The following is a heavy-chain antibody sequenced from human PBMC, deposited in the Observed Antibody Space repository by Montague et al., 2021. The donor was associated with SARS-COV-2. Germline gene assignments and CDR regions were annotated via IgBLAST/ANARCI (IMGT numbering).Heavy chain of an antibody. CDR3: ARGRQPVVVPGAGPAGRAFDI. CDR1: GGSFSNYY. D-gene: IGHD2-2*01. J-gene: IGHJ3*02. Sequence: SETLSLTCAISGGSFSNYYWSWIRQPPGKGLEWIGEVNQSGTTIYNPSVKSGVTISEDTSKNQFYLRLNSVTAADTAVYYCARGRQPVVVPGAGPAGRAFDIRGQGTMVTVSS. V-gene: IGHV4-34*01. CDR2: VNQSGTT.